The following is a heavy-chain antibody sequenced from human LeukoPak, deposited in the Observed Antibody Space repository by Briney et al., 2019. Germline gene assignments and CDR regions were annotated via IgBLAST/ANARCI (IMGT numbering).Heavy chain of an antibody. CDR3: ARERAVAGVDY. Sequence: GGSLRLSCAASGFTVSSNYMSWVRQAPGKGLEWGSVIYSGGSTYYADSGKGRFTISRDNSNNTLYLQMNSLRAEDTAVYYCARERAVAGVDYWGQGTLVTVSS. D-gene: IGHD6-19*01. CDR1: GFTVSSNY. J-gene: IGHJ4*02. CDR2: IYSGGST. V-gene: IGHV3-66*02.